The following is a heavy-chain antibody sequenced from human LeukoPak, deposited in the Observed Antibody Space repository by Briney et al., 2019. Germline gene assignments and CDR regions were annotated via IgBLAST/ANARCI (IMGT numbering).Heavy chain of an antibody. D-gene: IGHD1-26*01. CDR1: GGSISSGSYY. CDR2: IYTSGGT. Sequence: PSQTLSLTCTVSGGSISSGSYYWSWIRQPAGKGLEWIGRIYTSGGTNYNPSLNNGVTISVDTSKNHFSLKLSSVTAADTAVYYCARTPAGESDAFDIWGQGTMDTVSS. V-gene: IGHV4-61*02. J-gene: IGHJ3*02. CDR3: ARTPAGESDAFDI.